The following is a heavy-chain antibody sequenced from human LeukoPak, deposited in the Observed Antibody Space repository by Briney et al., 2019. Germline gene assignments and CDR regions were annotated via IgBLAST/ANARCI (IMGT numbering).Heavy chain of an antibody. V-gene: IGHV1-18*01. CDR1: GYTFTSYG. J-gene: IGHJ6*02. Sequence: ASVKVSCKASGYTFTSYGISWVRQAPGQGLEWMGWISAYNGNTNYAQKLQGRVTMTTDTSTSTAYMELRSLRSDDTAVYYCARDSGLRFLEWLYYPAYYDILTGYRSYYYGMDVWGQGTTVTVSS. CDR2: ISAYNGNT. CDR3: ARDSGLRFLEWLYYPAYYDILTGYRSYYYGMDV. D-gene: IGHD3-9*01.